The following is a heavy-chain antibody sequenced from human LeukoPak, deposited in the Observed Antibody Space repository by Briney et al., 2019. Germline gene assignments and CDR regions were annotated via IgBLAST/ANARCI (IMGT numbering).Heavy chain of an antibody. V-gene: IGHV3-23*01. CDR1: GFTFSSYA. J-gene: IGHJ3*01. CDR3: AKDLTGNWNY. CDR2: ISGSGGST. D-gene: IGHD1-7*01. Sequence: PGGSLILSWAASGFTFSSYAMSWVRQAPGKGLEWVSAISGSGGSTYYADSVKGRFTISRDNSKNTLYLQMNSLRAEDTAVYYCAKDLTGNWNYWGQGTMVTVSS.